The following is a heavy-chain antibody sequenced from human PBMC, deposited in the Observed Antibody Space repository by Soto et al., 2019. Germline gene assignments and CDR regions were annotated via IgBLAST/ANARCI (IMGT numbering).Heavy chain of an antibody. V-gene: IGHV3-23*01. J-gene: IGHJ3*02. Sequence: PVGSLRLSCTTSTLRFSDHTMSWVRQAPGKGLEWVSDINNSGHYTYYADSVKGRFTISRDNSKNTMFLQMNNLRVEDTAMYYCERRPDAFDIWGQGTMVTVSS. CDR2: INNSGHYT. CDR1: TLRFSDHT. CDR3: ERRPDAFDI.